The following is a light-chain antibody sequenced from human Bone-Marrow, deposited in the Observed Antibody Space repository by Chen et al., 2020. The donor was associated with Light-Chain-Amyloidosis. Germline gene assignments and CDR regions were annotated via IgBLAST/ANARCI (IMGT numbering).Light chain of an antibody. Sequence: SSVLTQPSSVSVAPGQTATIACGGNNIGSTSVHWYQQTPGQAPLLVVYDDSDRPSGSPERLSGSNSGNTATLTIRRVEAGDEADYSCQVWDRSSDRPVFGGGTKLTVL. J-gene: IGLJ3*02. CDR2: DDS. CDR3: QVWDRSSDRPV. V-gene: IGLV3-21*02. CDR1: NIGSTS.